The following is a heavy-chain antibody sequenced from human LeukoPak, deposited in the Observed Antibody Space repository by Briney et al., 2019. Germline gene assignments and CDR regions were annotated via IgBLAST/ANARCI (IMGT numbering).Heavy chain of an antibody. D-gene: IGHD1-26*01. CDR2: TYYTSKWIT. Sequence: SQTLSLTCAISGDSVSSTTTAWNWIRQSPSRGLEWLGRTYYTSKWITDYAVSVKGRITVNPDTSKNQFSLQLNSVTPEDTAVYYCAREKGSGSYYAVSYYYYYGMDVWGQGTTVTVSS. J-gene: IGHJ6*02. V-gene: IGHV6-1*01. CDR3: AREKGSGSYYAVSYYYYYGMDV. CDR1: GDSVSSTTTA.